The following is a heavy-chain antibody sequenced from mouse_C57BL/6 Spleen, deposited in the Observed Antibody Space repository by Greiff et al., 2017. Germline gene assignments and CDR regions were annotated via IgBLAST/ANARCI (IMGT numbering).Heavy chain of an antibody. CDR2: IYPSDSET. CDR1: GYTFTSYW. J-gene: IGHJ3*01. Sequence: VQLQQPGAELVRPGSSVKLSCKASGYTFTSYWMDWVKQRPGQGLEWIGNIYPSDSETHYNQKFKDKATLTAVKSSSTAYMQLSSLTSEDSAVYCCAKRGDCAWFAYWGQGTLVTVSA. V-gene: IGHV1-61*01. CDR3: AKRGDCAWFAY.